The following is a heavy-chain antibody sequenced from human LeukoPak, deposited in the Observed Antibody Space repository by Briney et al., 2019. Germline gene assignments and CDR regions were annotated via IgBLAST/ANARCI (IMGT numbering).Heavy chain of an antibody. D-gene: IGHD3-22*01. V-gene: IGHV4-39*01. CDR2: IVVSGST. CDR3: AICRKFYSDSSGYWNYFDY. CDR1: GSSISSSSDY. J-gene: IGHJ4*02. Sequence: PSHSLSLTCSVSGSSISSSSDYWGWIRQPPGKGLEWIGSIVVSGSTYYNLSLKSRVTMSVDTSKNQFSLKLSSVTAADTAVYYCAICRKFYSDSSGYWNYFDYWGPGTLFTLSS.